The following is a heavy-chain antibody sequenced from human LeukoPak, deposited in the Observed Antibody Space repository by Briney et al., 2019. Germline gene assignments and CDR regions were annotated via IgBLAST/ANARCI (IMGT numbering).Heavy chain of an antibody. Sequence: PSETLSLTCAVYGGSFSGYYWSWIRQPPGKGLEWIGEINHSGSTNYNPSLKSRVTISVDTSKNQFSLKLSSVTAADTAVYYYARAPFRTYCSGGSCHNYYYYGMDVWGQGTTVTVSS. CDR3: ARAPFRTYCSGGSCHNYYYYGMDV. CDR1: GGSFSGYY. CDR2: INHSGST. V-gene: IGHV4-34*01. J-gene: IGHJ6*02. D-gene: IGHD2-15*01.